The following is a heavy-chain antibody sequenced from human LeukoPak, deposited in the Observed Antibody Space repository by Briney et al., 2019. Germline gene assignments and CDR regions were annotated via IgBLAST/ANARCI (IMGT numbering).Heavy chain of an antibody. J-gene: IGHJ3*02. CDR1: GGTFSSYA. D-gene: IGHD3-22*01. CDR3: ARVGYYDSGHGAFDI. V-gene: IGHV1-69*06. Sequence: ASVKVSCKASGGTFSSYAISWVRQAPGQGLEWMGGIIPIFGTANYAQKFQGRVTITADKSTSTAYMELSSLRSEDTAVYYCARVGYYDSGHGAFDIWGQGTMVTVSS. CDR2: IIPIFGTA.